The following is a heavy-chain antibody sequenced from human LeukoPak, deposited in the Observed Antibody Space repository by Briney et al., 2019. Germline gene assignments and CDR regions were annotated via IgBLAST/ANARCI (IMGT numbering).Heavy chain of an antibody. CDR3: ARNGYNYYYYYGMDV. CDR2: IIPILGIA. J-gene: IGHJ6*02. CDR1: GGTFSSYA. D-gene: IGHD5-24*01. Sequence: SAKVSCKASGGTFSSYAISWVRQAPGQGLEWMGRIIPILGIANYAQKFQGRVTITADKSTSTAYMELSSLRSEDTAVYYCARNGYNYYYYYGMDVWGQGTTVTVSS. V-gene: IGHV1-69*04.